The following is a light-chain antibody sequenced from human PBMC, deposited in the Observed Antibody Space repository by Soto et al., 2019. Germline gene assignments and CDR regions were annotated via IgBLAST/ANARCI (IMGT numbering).Light chain of an antibody. V-gene: IGLV2-23*01. J-gene: IGLJ2*01. CDR2: EDN. CDR1: SSDVGRFYL. CDR3: CSYAGTTML. Sequence: QSALTQPASVSVSPGQSITISCTGTSSDVGRFYLVSWYQQQPGKAPKLIVYEDNKRPSGVYGCFSGSKSGNTASLTISGLQAEEEADYHCCSYAGTTMLFGGGTQLTVL.